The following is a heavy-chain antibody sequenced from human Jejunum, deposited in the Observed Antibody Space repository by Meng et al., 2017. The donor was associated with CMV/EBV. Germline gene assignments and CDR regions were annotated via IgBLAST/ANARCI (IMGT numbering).Heavy chain of an antibody. CDR3: ARARSCTAGSCYSDY. D-gene: IGHD2-15*01. CDR2: INTDTGNP. J-gene: IGHJ4*02. Sequence: SGYAFTTYAVSWVRQVPGQGLEWVGWINTDTGNPTYAQAFKGRFVFSLDTSVSTAYLQITSLKAEDTAVYFCARARSCTAGSCYSDYWGQGSLVTVSS. CDR1: GYAFTTYA. V-gene: IGHV7-4-1*02.